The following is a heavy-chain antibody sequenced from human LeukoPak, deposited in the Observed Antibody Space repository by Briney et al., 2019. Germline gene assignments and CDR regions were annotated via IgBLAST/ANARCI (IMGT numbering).Heavy chain of an antibody. CDR1: GFTVSSNY. CDR2: IYSGGST. Sequence: GGSLRLSCAASGFTVSSNYMSWVRQAPGKGLEWVSVIYSGGSTYYSDSVKGRFTISRDNSKNTLYLQMNSLRAEDTAVYYCARYEYYYDSSGYYYNGMDVWGQGTTVTVSS. V-gene: IGHV3-53*01. J-gene: IGHJ6*02. CDR3: ARYEYYYDSSGYYYNGMDV. D-gene: IGHD3-22*01.